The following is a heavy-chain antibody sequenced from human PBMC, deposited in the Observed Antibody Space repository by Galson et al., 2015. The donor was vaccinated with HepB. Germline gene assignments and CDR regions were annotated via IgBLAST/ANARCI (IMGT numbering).Heavy chain of an antibody. J-gene: IGHJ4*02. CDR3: ANDQSGGCSSTSCYFGY. CDR1: GFTFSSYA. D-gene: IGHD2-2*01. CDR2: ISGSGGST. Sequence: SLRLSCAASGFTFSSYAMSWVRQAPGKGLEWVSAISGSGGSTYYADSVKGRFTISRDNSKNTLYLQMNSLRAEDTAVYYCANDQSGGCSSTSCYFGYWGQGTLVTVSS. V-gene: IGHV3-23*01.